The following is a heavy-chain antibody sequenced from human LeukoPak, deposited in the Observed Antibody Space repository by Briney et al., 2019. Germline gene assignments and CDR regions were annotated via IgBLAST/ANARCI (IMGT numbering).Heavy chain of an antibody. CDR2: IYSDNT. V-gene: IGHV3-53*01. D-gene: IGHD3-22*01. CDR1: GFTVSSNS. Sequence: GGSLRLSCTVSGFTVSSNSMSWVRQAPGKGLEWVSFIYSDNTHYSDSVKGRFTISRDNSKNTLYLQMNSLRVEDTAVYYCARDGRWINYYDGSSPVWGQGTLVTVSS. CDR3: ARDGRWINYYDGSSPV. J-gene: IGHJ4*02.